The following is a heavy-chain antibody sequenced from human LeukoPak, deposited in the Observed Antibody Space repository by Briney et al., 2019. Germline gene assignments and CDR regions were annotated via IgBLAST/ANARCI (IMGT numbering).Heavy chain of an antibody. CDR3: ARSWTYYYDSSGYSY. J-gene: IGHJ4*02. V-gene: IGHV1-18*01. Sequence: ASVKVSCKASGYTFTSYGISWVRQAPGQGLEWMGWISAYNGNTNYAQKLQGRVTMTTDTSTSTAYMELRSLRSDDTAVYYCARSWTYYYDSSGYSYWGQGTLVTVSS. D-gene: IGHD3-22*01. CDR2: ISAYNGNT. CDR1: GYTFTSYG.